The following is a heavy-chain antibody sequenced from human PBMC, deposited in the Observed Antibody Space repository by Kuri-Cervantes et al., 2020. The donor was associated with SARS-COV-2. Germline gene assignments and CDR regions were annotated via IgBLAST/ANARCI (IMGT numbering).Heavy chain of an antibody. CDR2: ISSTSSYI. CDR3: ARGEYSSSYYYYHYYMDV. CDR1: GFTFSDYS. D-gene: IGHD6-6*01. Sequence: GGSLRLSCAASGFTFSDYSLNWVRQAPGKGLEWVSSISSTSSYIFYADSVKGRFTISRDNSKNTLYLQMNSLRAEDTAVYYCARGEYSSSYYYYHYYMDVWGKGTTVTVSS. J-gene: IGHJ6*03. V-gene: IGHV3-21*01.